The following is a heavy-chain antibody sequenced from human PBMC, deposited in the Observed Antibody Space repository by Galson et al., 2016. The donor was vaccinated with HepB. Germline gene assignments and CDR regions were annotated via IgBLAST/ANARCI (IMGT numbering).Heavy chain of an antibody. D-gene: IGHD3-16*02. CDR3: ASGVIDAGRIWSRIPRPDRYDAMDV. CDR2: VDYLGST. Sequence: SETLSLTCTVSGGSVTSGSYYWSWIRQPPGRGLEWIGYVDYLGSTNYNPSLTSRVTVSRDSKNQFSLKLNSVTAADTAVYFCASGVIDAGRIWSRIPRPDRYDAMDVWGQGTTVTVSS. CDR1: GGSVTSGSYY. V-gene: IGHV4-61*01. J-gene: IGHJ6*02.